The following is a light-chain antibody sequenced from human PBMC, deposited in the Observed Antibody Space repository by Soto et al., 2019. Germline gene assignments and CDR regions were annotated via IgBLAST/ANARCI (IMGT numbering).Light chain of an antibody. CDR2: DAS. CDR3: QQRSNWPPIT. J-gene: IGKJ5*01. V-gene: IGKV3-11*01. CDR1: QSVSTY. Sequence: EIVLTQSPGTLSLSPGARAPLSCRARQSVSTYVAWYQQKPGQAPRLLVYDASNRATGIPARFSGSGSGTDFTLTISSLEPEDFAVYYCQQRSNWPPITFGQGTRLEIK.